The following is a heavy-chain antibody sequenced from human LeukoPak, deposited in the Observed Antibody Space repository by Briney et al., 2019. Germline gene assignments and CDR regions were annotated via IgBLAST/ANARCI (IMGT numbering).Heavy chain of an antibody. J-gene: IGHJ3*02. Sequence: GGSLRLSCAASGFTVSSNYMSWVRQVPGKGLEWVSIIYSGGSTYYADSVKGRFTISRDNSKNTLFLQTNSLRAEDTAVYYCARYGAVAGTNAFDIWGQGTMVTVSS. CDR3: ARYGAVAGTNAFDI. CDR1: GFTVSSNY. D-gene: IGHD6-19*01. CDR2: IYSGGST. V-gene: IGHV3-66*01.